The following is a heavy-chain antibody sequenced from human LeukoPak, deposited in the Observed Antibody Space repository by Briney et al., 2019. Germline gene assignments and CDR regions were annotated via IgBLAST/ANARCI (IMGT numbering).Heavy chain of an antibody. V-gene: IGHV1-3*01. CDR3: ARDSTVTITDYYYGMDV. CDR1: GYTFTSYA. J-gene: IGHJ6*02. D-gene: IGHD4-17*01. Sequence: ASVKVSCKASGYTFTSYAMHWVRQAPGQRLEWMGWINAGNGNTKYSQKFQGRVTITRDTSASTAYMELSSLRSEDTAVYYCARDSTVTITDYYYGMDVWGQGTTVTVSS. CDR2: INAGNGNT.